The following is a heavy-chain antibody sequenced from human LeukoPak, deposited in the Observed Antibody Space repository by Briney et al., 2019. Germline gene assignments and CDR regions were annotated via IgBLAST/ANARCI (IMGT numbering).Heavy chain of an antibody. J-gene: IGHJ2*01. CDR3: AKDLAVRGATSYWYFDL. CDR2: ISWNSGSI. Sequence: GRSLRLSCAASGFTFDDYAMHWVRQAPGKGLEWVSGISWNSGSIGYADSVKGRFTISRDNAKNSLYLQMNSLRAEDTALYYCAKDLAVRGATSYWYFDLWGRGTLVTVSS. V-gene: IGHV3-9*01. D-gene: IGHD3-10*01. CDR1: GFTFDDYA.